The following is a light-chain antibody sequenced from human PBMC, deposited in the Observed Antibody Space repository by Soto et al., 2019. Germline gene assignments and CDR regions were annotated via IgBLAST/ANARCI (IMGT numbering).Light chain of an antibody. V-gene: IGKV3-20*01. Sequence: IVLTHSPGTLSFSPGEISTLAFMASQSVFDRYLAWYQQKPGQSPRLLIYGASSRATGIPDRFSGSGSGTDFTLIISRLEPEDFAVYYCQQYGSSPLTFGGGTKVDIK. CDR2: GAS. J-gene: IGKJ4*01. CDR3: QQYGSSPLT. CDR1: QSVFDRY.